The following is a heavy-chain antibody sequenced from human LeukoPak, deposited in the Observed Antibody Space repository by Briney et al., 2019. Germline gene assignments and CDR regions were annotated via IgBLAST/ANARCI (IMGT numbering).Heavy chain of an antibody. D-gene: IGHD3-3*01. CDR3: AKGAITIFGVVIATNWLDP. CDR1: GFTFSSYA. Sequence: PGGSLRLSCAASGFTFSSYAMSWVRQAPGKGLEWVSAISGSGGSTYYADSVKGRFTISRDNSKNTLYLQMNSLRAEDTAVYYCAKGAITIFGVVIATNWLDPWGQGTLVTVSS. CDR2: ISGSGGST. V-gene: IGHV3-23*01. J-gene: IGHJ5*02.